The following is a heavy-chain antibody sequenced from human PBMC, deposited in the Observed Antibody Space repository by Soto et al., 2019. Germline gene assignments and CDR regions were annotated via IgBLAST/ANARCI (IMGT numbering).Heavy chain of an antibody. J-gene: IGHJ4*02. CDR2: IYHSGTT. CDR1: GYTISSYSN. CDR3: ATDTVAGIRH. D-gene: IGHD2-15*01. V-gene: IGHV4-38-2*02. Sequence: SGTLSLTCAASGYTISSYSNWGWIRQPPGKGLEWIGSIYHSGTTYYNPSLKRRVTISVDTSKNQFSLKMRAVTAEDTAVYSFATDTVAGIRHWGQGTLVTVSS.